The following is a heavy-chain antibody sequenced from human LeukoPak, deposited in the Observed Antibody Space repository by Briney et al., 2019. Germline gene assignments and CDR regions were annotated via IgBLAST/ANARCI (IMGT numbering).Heavy chain of an antibody. J-gene: IGHJ3*02. CDR3: ARDLYSSRAKDAFVI. Sequence: SATLSLTCTVSVGSIRSTSYYWGWVRQPRGEGVHRILRIYYSGSTYYNPSLKSRVTISVDTSKNQFYLKLSSVTAADTAVYYCARDLYSSRAKDAFVIWGQGTMVTVSS. D-gene: IGHD6-19*01. CDR2: IYYSGST. CDR1: VGSIRSTSYY. V-gene: IGHV4-39*07.